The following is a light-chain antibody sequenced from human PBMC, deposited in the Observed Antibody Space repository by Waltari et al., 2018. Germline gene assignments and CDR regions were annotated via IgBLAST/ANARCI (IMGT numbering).Light chain of an antibody. CDR1: QNIGTY. J-gene: IGKJ1*01. CDR2: AAS. V-gene: IGKV3-20*01. CDR3: QNHERLPAT. Sequence: LTQSPGTLSLSPGERATLSCRASQNIGTYLVWYQQKPGQPPRLLMYAASRRATGFPDRFSGSGSGTDFSLTISRLEPEDFAVYYCQNHERLPATFGQGTRVEIK.